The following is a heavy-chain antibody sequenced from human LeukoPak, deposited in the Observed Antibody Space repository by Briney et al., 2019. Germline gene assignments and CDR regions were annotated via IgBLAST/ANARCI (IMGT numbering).Heavy chain of an antibody. CDR1: GFTFSDYY. CDR3: ARGSNLGYNY. Sequence: ESLRLSCAVSGFTFSDYYMSWIRQPPGKGLEWIGEINHIGSTNNKPSLKSRVIVSVETSKNQFSLKLSSVTAADTAVYYCARGSNLGYNYWGQGTLVTVSS. V-gene: IGHV4-34*01. CDR2: INHIGST. D-gene: IGHD7-27*01. J-gene: IGHJ4*02.